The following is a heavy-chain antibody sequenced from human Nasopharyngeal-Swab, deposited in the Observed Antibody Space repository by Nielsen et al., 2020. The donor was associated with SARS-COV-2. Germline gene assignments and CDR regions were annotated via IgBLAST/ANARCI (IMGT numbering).Heavy chain of an antibody. V-gene: IGHV4-39*01. J-gene: IGHJ6*02. CDR2: IYYNGAT. D-gene: IGHD5-24*01. CDR1: GGSISSSRYY. Sequence: SETLSLTCTVSGGSISSSRYYWGWIRQSPGQGLEWIGNIYYNGATYYNPSLKSRVTMSVDTSTNQVSLKLNSLTATDTAVYYCARAGRVGDAYTGLDVWGQGTTVTVSS. CDR3: ARAGRVGDAYTGLDV.